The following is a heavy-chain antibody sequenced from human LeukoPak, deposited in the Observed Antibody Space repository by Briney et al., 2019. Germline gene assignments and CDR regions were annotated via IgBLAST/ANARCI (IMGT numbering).Heavy chain of an antibody. CDR1: GFTFDDYA. J-gene: IGHJ3*02. D-gene: IGHD3-22*01. V-gene: IGHV3-9*01. CDR3: AKGLDSSGYYFPYDAFDI. Sequence: GGSLRLSCAASGFTFDDYAMHWVRQAPGKGLEWVSGISWNSGSIGYADSVKGRFTISRDNAKNSLYLQMNSLRAEDTALYYCAKGLDSSGYYFPYDAFDIWGQGTMVTVSS. CDR2: ISWNSGSI.